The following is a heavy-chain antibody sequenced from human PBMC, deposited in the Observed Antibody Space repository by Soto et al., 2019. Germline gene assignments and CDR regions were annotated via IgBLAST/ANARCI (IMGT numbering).Heavy chain of an antibody. CDR2: VLPITGST. J-gene: IGHJ4*01. Sequence: QVQLVQSGAEVQKPGSSVKVSCKTSGGLFSVFSFNWVRQAPGQGLEWMGGVLPITGSTDYAQKIQGRLTITAHRSTSTIYMELSRLTSDDTANYYCATIRVRGGPLRFEDGGQGTLIIVSS. CDR3: ATIRVRGGPLRFED. D-gene: IGHD5-12*01. CDR1: GGLFSVFS. V-gene: IGHV1-69*06.